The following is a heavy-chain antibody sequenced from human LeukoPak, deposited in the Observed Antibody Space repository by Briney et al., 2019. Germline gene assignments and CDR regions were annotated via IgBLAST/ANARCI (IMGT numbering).Heavy chain of an antibody. V-gene: IGHV3-30*01. CDR1: GFTFSSYA. D-gene: IGHD3-3*01. CDR3: ARVGLRFLEWSAFDY. CDR2: ISCDGINK. J-gene: IGHJ4*02. Sequence: GGALRLSCAASGFTFSSYAMHWVRQAPGKGLEWVAVISCDGINKFYADSVKGRFTISRDNSKNTLYLQMNSLRAEDTAVYYCARVGLRFLEWSAFDYWGQGTLVTVSS.